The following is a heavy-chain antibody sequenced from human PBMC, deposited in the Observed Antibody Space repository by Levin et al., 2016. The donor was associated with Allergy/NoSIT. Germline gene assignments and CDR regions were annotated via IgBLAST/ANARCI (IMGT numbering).Heavy chain of an antibody. Sequence: GESLKISCAASGFTFSNYGMNWVRQAPGKGLEWVSTISGSGDSTHYADSVKGRFSISRDNSKNTLYLQMNSLRAEDTALYYCARSARGDELRSLDYWGQGTLVTVSS. CDR2: ISGSGDST. J-gene: IGHJ4*02. V-gene: IGHV3-23*01. CDR3: ARSARGDELRSLDY. D-gene: IGHD1-7*01. CDR1: GFTFSNYG.